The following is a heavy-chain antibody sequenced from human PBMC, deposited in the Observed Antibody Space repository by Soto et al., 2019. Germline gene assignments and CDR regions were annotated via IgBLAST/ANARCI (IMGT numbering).Heavy chain of an antibody. CDR1: GGSISSGDYY. Sequence: SETLSLTCTVSGGSISSGDYYWSWIRQPPGKGLEWIGYIYYSGSTYYNPSLKSRVTISVDTSKNQFSLKLSSVTAADTAVYYCARATIVLVPAAMVSHWFDPWGQGTLVTVS. D-gene: IGHD2-2*01. CDR2: IYYSGST. J-gene: IGHJ5*02. V-gene: IGHV4-30-4*01. CDR3: ARATIVLVPAAMVSHWFDP.